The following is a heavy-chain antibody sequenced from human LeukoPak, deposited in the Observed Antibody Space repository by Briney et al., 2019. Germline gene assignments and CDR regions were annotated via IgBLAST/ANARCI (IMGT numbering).Heavy chain of an antibody. CDR2: IKQDGSGK. Sequence: GGSLRLSCAASGFTFSSYWMSWVRQAPGKGLEWVVNIKQDGSGKSYVDSVKGRFTISRDNAKNSLYLQMNSLRAEDTAVYYCARDGQYGQYYYDSSGYYDPSSYWGQGTLVTVSS. D-gene: IGHD3-22*01. CDR1: GFTFSSYW. J-gene: IGHJ4*02. V-gene: IGHV3-7*01. CDR3: ARDGQYGQYYYDSSGYYDPSSY.